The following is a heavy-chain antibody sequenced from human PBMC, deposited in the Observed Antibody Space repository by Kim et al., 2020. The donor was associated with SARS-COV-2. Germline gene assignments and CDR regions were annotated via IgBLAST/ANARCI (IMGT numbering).Heavy chain of an antibody. D-gene: IGHD3-16*02. CDR3: ASKAYDYVWGSYRQPLAPYYYGMDV. Sequence: SVKVSCKASGGTFSSYAISWVRQAPGQGLEWMGGIIPIFGTANSAQQFQGIVTITADESTSTAYMQLSSLRSEDTAVDYCASKAYDYVWGSYRQPLAPYYYGMDVWGQGTTVTVSS. V-gene: IGHV1-69*13. CDR1: GGTFSSYA. CDR2: IIPIFGTA. J-gene: IGHJ6*02.